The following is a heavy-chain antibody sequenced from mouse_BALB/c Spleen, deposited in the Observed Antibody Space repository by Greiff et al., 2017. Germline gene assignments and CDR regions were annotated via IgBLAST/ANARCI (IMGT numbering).Heavy chain of an antibody. CDR3: ARLGITTAWFAY. CDR2: IYPGSGST. CDR1: GYNFTSYW. J-gene: IGHJ3*01. D-gene: IGHD2-4*01. V-gene: IGHV1-55*01. Sequence: VQLQQPGAELVKPGTSVKLSCKASGYNFTSYWINWVKLRPGQGLEWIGDIYPGSGSTNYNEKFKSKATLTVDTSSSTAYMQLSSLASEDSALYYCARLGITTAWFAYWGQGTLVTVSA.